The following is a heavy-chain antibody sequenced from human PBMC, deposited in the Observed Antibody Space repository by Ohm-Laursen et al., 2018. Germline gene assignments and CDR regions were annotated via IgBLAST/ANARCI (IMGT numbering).Heavy chain of an antibody. CDR2: IYYTGST. V-gene: IGHV4-59*08. D-gene: IGHD6-6*01. J-gene: IGHJ3*02. CDR1: GGSISSYY. CDR3: ARGDPYSSSSLGTFDI. Sequence: SETLSLTCTVSGGSISSYYWSWIRQPPGKGLEWIGYIYYTGSTNYNPSLKSRVTISLDTSKNQFSLNLSSVTAADTAVYYCARGDPYSSSSLGTFDIWGQGTMVTVSS.